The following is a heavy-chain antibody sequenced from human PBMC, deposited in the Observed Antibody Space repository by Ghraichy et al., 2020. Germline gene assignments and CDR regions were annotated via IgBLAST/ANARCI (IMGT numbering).Heavy chain of an antibody. Sequence: SQTLSLTCAVYGGSFSGYYWSWIRQPPGKGLEWIGEINHSGSTNYNPSLKSRVTISVDTSKNQFSLKLSSVTAADTAVYYCARVRRRSTRALTYYYYGMDVWGQGTTVTVSS. J-gene: IGHJ6*02. V-gene: IGHV4-34*01. CDR1: GGSFSGYY. CDR2: INHSGST. CDR3: ARVRRRSTRALTYYYYGMDV. D-gene: IGHD2-2*01.